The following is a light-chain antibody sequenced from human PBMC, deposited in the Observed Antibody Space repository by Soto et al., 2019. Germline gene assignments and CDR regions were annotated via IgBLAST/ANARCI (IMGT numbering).Light chain of an antibody. Sequence: DIEMTQAPSILAGSVGDRGTIAGRASQSISRWLAWYQQKPGQAPRLLISDASDRATGIPDRFSGSGSGTDFTLTISRLAPEDIAVYYCQQYEDSPVTFGQGTKVDI. CDR3: QQYEDSPVT. CDR1: QSISRW. J-gene: IGKJ1*01. CDR2: DAS. V-gene: IGKV3-20*01.